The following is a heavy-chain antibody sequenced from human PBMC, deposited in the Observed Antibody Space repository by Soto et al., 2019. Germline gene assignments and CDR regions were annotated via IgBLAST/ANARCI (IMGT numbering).Heavy chain of an antibody. V-gene: IGHV4-34*01. J-gene: IGHJ5*02. CDR2: INHSGST. Sequence: SSETLSLTCAVYGGSFSGYYWSWIRQPPGKGLEWIGEINHSGSTNYNPSLKSRVTISVDTSKNQFSLRLSSVTAADTAVYYCATRSGDYVGWFDPWGQGTRVTVSS. CDR3: ATRSGDYVGWFDP. D-gene: IGHD4-17*01. CDR1: GGSFSGYY.